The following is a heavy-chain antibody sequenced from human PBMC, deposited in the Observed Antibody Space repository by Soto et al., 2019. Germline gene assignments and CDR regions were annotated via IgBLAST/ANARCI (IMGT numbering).Heavy chain of an antibody. Sequence: PGGSLRLSCATSGFTFSSFAIHWVRQAPCKGLEWVALISFDGILKDYAASVRDRFTISRDDSKNTLYLQMRSLRPDDTAVYYCARDSKWEQREFLDYWGQGTLVTVCS. J-gene: IGHJ4*02. CDR2: ISFDGILK. CDR1: GFTFSSFA. V-gene: IGHV3-30*14. CDR3: ARDSKWEQREFLDY. D-gene: IGHD1-1*01.